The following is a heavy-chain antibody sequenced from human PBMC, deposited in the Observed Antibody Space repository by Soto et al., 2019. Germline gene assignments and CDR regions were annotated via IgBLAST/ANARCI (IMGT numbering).Heavy chain of an antibody. CDR2: INPNGGVT. D-gene: IGHD5-12*01. Sequence: QVQLVQSGAEVRKPGASVTVSCRSSGDSFNDYYIPWVRKAPGQGVEWMGWINPNGGVTRYAQKFQGWVSMTRDTSIRTVYMQLSRLRSDDTAVYYCARESGGATATLDYYYFYMDVWGTGTTVTVSS. V-gene: IGHV1-2*04. J-gene: IGHJ6*03. CDR3: ARESGGATATLDYYYFYMDV. CDR1: GDSFNDYY.